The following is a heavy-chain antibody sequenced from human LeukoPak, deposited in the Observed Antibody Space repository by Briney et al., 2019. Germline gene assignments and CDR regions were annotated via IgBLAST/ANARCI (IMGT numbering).Heavy chain of an antibody. CDR1: GGSFSGYY. D-gene: IGHD3-10*01. Sequence: SETLSLTCAVYGGSFSGYYWSWIRQPPGKGLEWIGEINHSGSTNYNPSLKSRVTISVDTSKNQFSLKLSSVTAADTAVYYCARRLRGSGSYNWFDPXGQGTLVTV. CDR2: INHSGST. J-gene: IGHJ5*02. CDR3: ARRLRGSGSYNWFDP. V-gene: IGHV4-34*01.